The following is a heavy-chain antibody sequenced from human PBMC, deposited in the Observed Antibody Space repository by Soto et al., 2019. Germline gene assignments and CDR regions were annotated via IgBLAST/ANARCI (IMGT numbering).Heavy chain of an antibody. J-gene: IGHJ4*02. D-gene: IGHD4-17*01. CDR2: IIPILGIA. Sequence: QVQLVQSGAEVKKPGSSVKVSCKASGGTFSSYTISWVRQAPGQGLEWMGRIIPILGIANYAQKFQGRVTITADKSTSTAYMELSSLRSEDTAVYYCARARPYYYGDTLFDYWGQGTLVTVSS. CDR3: ARARPYYYGDTLFDY. V-gene: IGHV1-69*02. CDR1: GGTFSSYT.